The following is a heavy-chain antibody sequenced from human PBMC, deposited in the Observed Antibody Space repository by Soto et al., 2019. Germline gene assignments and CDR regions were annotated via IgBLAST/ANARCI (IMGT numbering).Heavy chain of an antibody. D-gene: IGHD3-3*01. CDR1: GGSISSYY. CDR2: IFYSGST. CDR3: GRQDDFWSGSNWFDP. J-gene: IGHJ5*02. Sequence: SETLSLTCTVSGGSISSYYGGWIRRPPGTGLEWIESIFYSGSTYYNPSLKSRVTISVDTSKNHFSLKLTSVTAADTAVYYCGRQDDFWSGSNWFDPWGQGTLVTVSS. V-gene: IGHV4-39*01.